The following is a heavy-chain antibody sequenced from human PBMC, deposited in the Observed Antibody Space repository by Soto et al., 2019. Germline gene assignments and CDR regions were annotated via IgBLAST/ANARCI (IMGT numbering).Heavy chain of an antibody. CDR1: GKNFSGYA. CDR3: AAEIDDYADFNH. V-gene: IGHV1-3*01. J-gene: IGHJ5*02. D-gene: IGHD4-17*01. Sequence: ASVRLSDRASGKNFSGYAMHWVIQAPGQRLEWMGWINAGNGNTKYSQKFQGRVTITRDTSASTAYMELSSLRSEDTAVYFCAAEIDDYADFNHWGQGTPVTVSS. CDR2: INAGNGNT.